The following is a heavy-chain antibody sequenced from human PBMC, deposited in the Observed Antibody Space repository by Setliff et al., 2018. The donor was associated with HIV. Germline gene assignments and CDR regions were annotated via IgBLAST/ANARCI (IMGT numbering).Heavy chain of an antibody. CDR1: GGSISSGGYS. D-gene: IGHD3-10*01. CDR2: IYHSGST. Sequence: SETLSLTCAVSGGSISSGGYSWNWIRQPPGKGLEWIGYIYHSGSTFYNPSLKSRVTISVDTSKNQFSLKLSSVTAADTAVYYCARDRYAGEIDYWGQGTLVTVSS. CDR3: ARDRYAGEIDY. V-gene: IGHV4-30-2*05. J-gene: IGHJ4*02.